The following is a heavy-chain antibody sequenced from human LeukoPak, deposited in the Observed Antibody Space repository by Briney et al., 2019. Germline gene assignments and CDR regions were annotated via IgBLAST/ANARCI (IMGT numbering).Heavy chain of an antibody. D-gene: IGHD2-2*01. CDR3: ARGVPAAP. Sequence: SETLSLTCAVYGGSLSGYYWSWIRQPPGKGLEWIGEINHSGSTNYNPSLKSRVTISVDTSKNQFSLKLSSVTAADTAVYYCARGVPAAPWGQGTLVTVSS. CDR2: INHSGST. CDR1: GGSLSGYY. V-gene: IGHV4-34*01. J-gene: IGHJ5*02.